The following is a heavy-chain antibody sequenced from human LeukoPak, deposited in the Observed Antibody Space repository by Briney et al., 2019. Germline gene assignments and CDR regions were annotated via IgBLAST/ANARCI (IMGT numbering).Heavy chain of an antibody. CDR2: IYHSGST. CDR3: ARDFTDSGSSLVYYYYYYMDV. CDR1: GYSISSGYY. Sequence: SETLSLTCTVSGYSISSGYYWGWIRQPPGKGLEWIGSIYHSGSTYYNPSLKSRVTMSVDTSKNQFSLKLSSVTAADTAVYYCARDFTDSGSSLVYYYYYYMDVWGKGTTVTVSS. D-gene: IGHD1-26*01. V-gene: IGHV4-38-2*02. J-gene: IGHJ6*03.